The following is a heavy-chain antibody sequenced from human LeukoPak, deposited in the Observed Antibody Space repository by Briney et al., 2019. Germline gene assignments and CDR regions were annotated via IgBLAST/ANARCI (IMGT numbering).Heavy chain of an antibody. D-gene: IGHD2-15*01. V-gene: IGHV4-34*01. J-gene: IGHJ4*02. CDR1: GGSFSDYY. CDR3: ARDGGYCGDGGCYTDY. Sequence: SETLSLTCAVYGGSFSDYYWAWVRQSPGKGLGWIGQVSHTGSTNNNPSLKSRVRISADTSKNQFSLRLSSVTAADTAVYYCARDGGYCGDGGCYTDYWSQGTLVTVSS. CDR2: VSHTGST.